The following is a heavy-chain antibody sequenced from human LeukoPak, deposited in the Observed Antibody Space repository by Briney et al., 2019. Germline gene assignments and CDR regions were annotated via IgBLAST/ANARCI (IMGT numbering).Heavy chain of an antibody. J-gene: IGHJ5*02. D-gene: IGHD3-16*01. CDR1: GGSISNYY. CDR2: IHYSGST. Sequence: PSETLSLTCTVSGGSISNYYWTWIRQPPGKGLEWIGCIHYSGSTNHNPSLKSRVSMSVDTSKNQFSLKLSSVTAADTAIYYCARFGMWFDPWGQGTLVTVSS. CDR3: ARFGMWFDP. V-gene: IGHV4-59*01.